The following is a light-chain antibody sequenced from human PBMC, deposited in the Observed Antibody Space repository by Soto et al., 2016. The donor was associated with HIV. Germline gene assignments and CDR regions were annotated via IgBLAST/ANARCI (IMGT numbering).Light chain of an antibody. V-gene: IGKV1-27*01. CDR3: TNLIAVVPHT. CDR2: AAS. Sequence: DIQMTQSPSSLSASVGDRVTITCRASQGISNYVAWYQQKPGKVPKLLIYAASTLQSGVPSRFSGSGSGTDFTLTISSLQPEDVATYYCTNLIAVVPHTFGGGTKVE. CDR1: QGISNY. J-gene: IGKJ4*01.